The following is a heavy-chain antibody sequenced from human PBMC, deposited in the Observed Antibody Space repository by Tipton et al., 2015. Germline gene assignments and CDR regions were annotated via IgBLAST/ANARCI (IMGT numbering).Heavy chain of an antibody. J-gene: IGHJ4*02. Sequence: QSGAEVKKPGASVKVSRKASGYTFTSYGISWVRQAPGQGLEWMGAIVPIFAKANYAPKFQGRVTISADEGTSTTYMDLSSLRPEDTAMYYCAREGRGGNFNWWGQGTLVTVSS. CDR1: GYTFTSYG. V-gene: IGHV1-69*13. D-gene: IGHD4-23*01. CDR2: IVPIFAKA. CDR3: AREGRGGNFNW.